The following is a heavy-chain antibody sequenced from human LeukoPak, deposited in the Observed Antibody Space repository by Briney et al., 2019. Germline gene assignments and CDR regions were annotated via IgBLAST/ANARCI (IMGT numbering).Heavy chain of an antibody. CDR1: GDSVSSNSAA. CDR2: TYYRSKWYH. J-gene: IGHJ3*02. CDR3: VPGYAFHI. D-gene: IGHD3-10*01. Sequence: SQTLSLTCAISGDSVSSNSAAWNWIRQSPSRGLEWLGRTYYRSKWYHDYAVSVKGRITINPDTSKNQFSLQLNSVTAEDTAVYYCVPGYAFHIWGQGTMVTVSS. V-gene: IGHV6-1*01.